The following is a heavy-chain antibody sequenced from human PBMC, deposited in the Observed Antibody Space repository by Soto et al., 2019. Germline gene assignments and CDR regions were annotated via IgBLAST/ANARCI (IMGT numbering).Heavy chain of an antibody. CDR1: GFTFTSSA. V-gene: IGHV1-58*01. CDR2: IVVGSGNT. D-gene: IGHD2-2*01. Sequence: KVSCKASGFTFTSSAVQWVRQARGQRLEWIGWIVVGSGNTNYAQKFQERVTITRDMSTSTAYMELSSLRSEDTAVCYCAAGSQYCSSTSCYYYYGMDVWGQGTTVTVSS. CDR3: AAGSQYCSSTSCYYYYGMDV. J-gene: IGHJ6*02.